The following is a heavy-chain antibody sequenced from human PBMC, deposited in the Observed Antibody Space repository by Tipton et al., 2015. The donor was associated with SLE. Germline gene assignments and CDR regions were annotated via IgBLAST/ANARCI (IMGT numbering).Heavy chain of an antibody. V-gene: IGHV3-33*06. CDR2: IWYDGSNK. J-gene: IGHJ3*02. Sequence: SLRLSCAASGFTFSDYAIHWVRQAPGKGLEWVGVIWYDGSNKFYADSVKGRFTISRDNSKNTLYLQMNSLRAEDTAVYYCAKEMKPKSFDIWGQGTMVTVSS. CDR3: AKEMKPKSFDI. CDR1: GFTFSDYA.